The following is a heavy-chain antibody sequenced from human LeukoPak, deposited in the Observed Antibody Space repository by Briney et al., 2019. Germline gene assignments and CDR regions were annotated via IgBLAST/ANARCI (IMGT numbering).Heavy chain of an antibody. J-gene: IGHJ4*02. CDR2: ISGSGGST. CDR3: AKDIYSSSSGPDY. D-gene: IGHD6-6*01. CDR1: GFTFSSYA. V-gene: IGHV3-23*01. Sequence: GGSLRLSCAASGFTFSSYAMSWVRQAPGRGLEWVSAISGSGGSTYYADSVKGRFTISRDNSKNTLYLQMNSLRAEDTAVYYCAKDIYSSSSGPDYWGQGTLVAVSS.